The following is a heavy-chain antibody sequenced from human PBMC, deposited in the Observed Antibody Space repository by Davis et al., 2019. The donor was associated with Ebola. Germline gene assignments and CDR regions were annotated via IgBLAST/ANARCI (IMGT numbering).Heavy chain of an antibody. Sequence: GSLRLSCTVSGGSISSYSWSWIRQPPGKGLEWIGYIYYSGSTYYNPSLKSRVTISVDTSKNQFSLKLSSVTAADTAVYYCARDNKSGSVDYWGQGTLVTVSS. J-gene: IGHJ4*02. D-gene: IGHD1-26*01. V-gene: IGHV4-59*12. CDR1: GGSISSYS. CDR3: ARDNKSGSVDY. CDR2: IYYSGST.